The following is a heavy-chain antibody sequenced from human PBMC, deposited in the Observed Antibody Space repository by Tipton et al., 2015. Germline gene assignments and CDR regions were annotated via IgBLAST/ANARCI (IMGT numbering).Heavy chain of an antibody. Sequence: SLRLSCTGSGFSFNSYGVHWVRQAPGKGLEWVAVSSFDGGHRDYADSVKGRFTISRDNPKKTMYLQMNNLTHEDTAVYYCAKGKSPYCSGDTCYPYDYWGQGTLVTVSS. V-gene: IGHV3-30*18. J-gene: IGHJ4*02. D-gene: IGHD2-15*01. CDR1: GFSFNSYG. CDR2: SSFDGGHR. CDR3: AKGKSPYCSGDTCYPYDY.